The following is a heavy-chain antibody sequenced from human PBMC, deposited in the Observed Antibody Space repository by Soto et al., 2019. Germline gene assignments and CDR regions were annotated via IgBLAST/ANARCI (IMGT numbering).Heavy chain of an antibody. CDR1: GFTFSNYG. D-gene: IGHD3-3*01. J-gene: IGHJ4*02. Sequence: GGSLRLSCVASGFTFSNYGLHWVRQTPGKGLEWVAVIWYDGSHKYYGDSVKGRFAISRDDSRNTLYLQMNSLRAEDTAVYYCARDHSGYYFDYWGQGTLVTVSS. V-gene: IGHV3-33*01. CDR3: ARDHSGYYFDY. CDR2: IWYDGSHK.